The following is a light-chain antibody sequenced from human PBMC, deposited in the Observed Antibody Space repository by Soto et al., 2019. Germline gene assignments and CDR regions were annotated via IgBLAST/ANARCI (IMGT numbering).Light chain of an antibody. CDR2: GAS. V-gene: IGKV3-15*01. CDR1: QSVSSN. CDR3: QQYKNWPPEYT. Sequence: EIVMTQSPATLSVSPGERATLSCRASQSVSSNLAWYQQKPGQAPRLLIYGASTRATGIPARFSGSGSGTEFTLTIGSLQSEDFVVYYCQQYKNWPPEYTFGQGTKLEIK. J-gene: IGKJ2*01.